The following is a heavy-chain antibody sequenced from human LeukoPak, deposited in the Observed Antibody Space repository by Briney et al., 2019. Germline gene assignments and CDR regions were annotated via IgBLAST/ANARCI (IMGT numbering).Heavy chain of an antibody. Sequence: GESLKISCKGSGYNFTNYWIAWVRQMPGKGLEWMGVIYARDSETSYRPSFQGHITMSVDRSRSTAYLQWSSPQASDTAMYYCARPMEMTRITALDIWGQGTLVTVSS. CDR2: IYARDSET. V-gene: IGHV5-51*01. D-gene: IGHD3-16*01. CDR1: GYNFTNYW. CDR3: ARPMEMTRITALDI. J-gene: IGHJ3*02.